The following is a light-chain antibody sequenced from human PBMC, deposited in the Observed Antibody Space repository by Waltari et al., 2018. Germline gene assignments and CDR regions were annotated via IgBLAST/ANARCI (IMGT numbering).Light chain of an antibody. CDR1: QSISIW. J-gene: IGKJ2*01. Sequence: DIQMTQSPPTLSASVGDRVSITCRASQSISIWLAWYQQRSGKAPKLLISKSSSLESGVPSRFSGSCSGTEFTLTITNLHPDDFATYYCQHYDNYPVAFGQGTKLEIK. CDR3: QHYDNYPVA. CDR2: KSS. V-gene: IGKV1-5*03.